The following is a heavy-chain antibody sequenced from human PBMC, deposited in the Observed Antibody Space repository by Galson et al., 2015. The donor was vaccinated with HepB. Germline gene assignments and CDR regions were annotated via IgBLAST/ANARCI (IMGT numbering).Heavy chain of an antibody. CDR1: GFTFSRSW. CDR3: AREASSSSWYYFDY. CDR2: INTDGSST. V-gene: IGHV3-74*01. D-gene: IGHD6-13*01. Sequence: SLRLSCAASGFTFSRSWMHWVRQAPGKGLVWVSRINTDGSSTSYVDSVQGRFTISRDNAKNTLYLQMNSLKAEDTAVYYCAREASSSSWYYFDYWGQGTLVTVSS. J-gene: IGHJ4*02.